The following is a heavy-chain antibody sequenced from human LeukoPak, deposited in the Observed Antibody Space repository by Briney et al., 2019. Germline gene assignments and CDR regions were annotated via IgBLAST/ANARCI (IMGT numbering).Heavy chain of an antibody. D-gene: IGHD6-13*01. CDR1: GGSFSGYY. CDR3: ARAPWYSSSWYRKTFDY. J-gene: IGHJ4*02. Sequence: SETLSLTCAVYGGSFSGYYWSWIRQPPRKGLEWIGEINHSGSTNYNPSLKSRVTISVDTSKNQFSLKLSSVTAADTAVYYCARAPWYSSSWYRKTFDYWGQGTLVTVSS. V-gene: IGHV4-34*01. CDR2: INHSGST.